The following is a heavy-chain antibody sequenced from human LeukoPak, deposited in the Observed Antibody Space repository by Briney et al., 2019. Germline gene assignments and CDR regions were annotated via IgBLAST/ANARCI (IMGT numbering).Heavy chain of an antibody. J-gene: IGHJ5*02. V-gene: IGHV4-38-2*02. D-gene: IGHD3-10*01. CDR3: ARDVWFGELYHWFDP. CDR2: IYHSGST. Sequence: SETLSLTCTVSGYSISSGYYWGWIRQPPGKGLEWIGSIYHSGSTYYNPSLKSRVTISVDTPKNQFSLKLSSVTAADTAVYYCARDVWFGELYHWFDPWGQGTLVTVSS. CDR1: GYSISSGYY.